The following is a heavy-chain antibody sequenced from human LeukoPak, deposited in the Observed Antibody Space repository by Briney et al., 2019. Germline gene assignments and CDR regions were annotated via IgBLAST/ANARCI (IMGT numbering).Heavy chain of an antibody. J-gene: IGHJ5*02. V-gene: IGHV4-39*01. D-gene: IGHD6-19*01. CDR3: ASRVPQWRNWFDP. Sequence: SETLSLTCSVSGGSISSSPYFWAWIRQPPGKGLEWIGSIYYSGVTYYNPSLESRVTISVDTSKNQFSLKLSSVAAADTAVYYCASRVPQWRNWFDPWGQGTLVTVSS. CDR2: IYYSGVT. CDR1: GGSISSSPYF.